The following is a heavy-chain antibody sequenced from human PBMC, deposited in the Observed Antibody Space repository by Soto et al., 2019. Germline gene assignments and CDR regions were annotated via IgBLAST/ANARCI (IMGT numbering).Heavy chain of an antibody. D-gene: IGHD1-1*01. CDR1: GYGFTTYG. V-gene: IGHV1-18*01. Sequence: QVNLVQSGAEVKKPGASVKVSCKGSGYGFTTYGITWVRQAPGQGLEWMAWISAHNGNTNYAQKLQGRVTVTRDTSKSTAYMELRNLRSDDTAVYYWARGRYGDYWGQGALVTVSS. J-gene: IGHJ4*02. CDR2: ISAHNGNT. CDR3: ARGRYGDY.